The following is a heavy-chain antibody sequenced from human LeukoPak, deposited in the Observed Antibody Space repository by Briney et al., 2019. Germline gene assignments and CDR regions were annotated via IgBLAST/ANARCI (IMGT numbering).Heavy chain of an antibody. Sequence: GGSLRLSCEASEFIFSGYWMTWVRQAPGKGLEWVANIKEDGSEKCYVDSVKGRFIISRNNANKSLYLQMNSLRAEDTAVYYCARRSTVTAYDFYYMDVWGKGTTVIVSS. CDR3: ARRSTVTAYDFYYMDV. D-gene: IGHD4-17*01. CDR1: EFIFSGYW. J-gene: IGHJ6*03. CDR2: IKEDGSEK. V-gene: IGHV3-7*01.